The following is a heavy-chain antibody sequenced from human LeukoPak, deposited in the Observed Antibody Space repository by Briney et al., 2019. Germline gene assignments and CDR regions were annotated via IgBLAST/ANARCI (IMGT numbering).Heavy chain of an antibody. CDR1: GGSISSSSYY. J-gene: IGHJ3*02. CDR3: ARSVLTGYYTAFDI. D-gene: IGHD3-9*01. V-gene: IGHV4-39*07. Sequence: PSETLSLTCTVSGGSISSSSYYWGWIRQPPGKGLEWIGSTYYSGSTYYNPSLKSRVTISVDTSKNQFSLKLSSVTAADTAVYYCARSVLTGYYTAFDIWGQGTMVTVSS. CDR2: TYYSGST.